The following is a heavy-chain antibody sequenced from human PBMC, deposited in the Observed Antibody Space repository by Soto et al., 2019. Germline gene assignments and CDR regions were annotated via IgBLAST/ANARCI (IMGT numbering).Heavy chain of an antibody. CDR2: ISGSGGST. J-gene: IGHJ4*02. V-gene: IGHV3-23*01. CDR1: GFTFSSYA. CDR3: AKDQDIVVVPAAMPVVYFDY. Sequence: GGSLRLSCAASGFTFSSYAMSWVRQAPGKGLEWVSAISGSGGSTYYADSVKGRFTISRDNSKNTLYLQMNSLRAEDTAVYYCAKDQDIVVVPAAMPVVYFDYWGQGTLVTVSS. D-gene: IGHD2-2*01.